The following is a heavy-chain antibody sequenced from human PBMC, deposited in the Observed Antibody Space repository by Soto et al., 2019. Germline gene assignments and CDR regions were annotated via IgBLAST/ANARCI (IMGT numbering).Heavy chain of an antibody. V-gene: IGHV1-24*01. J-gene: IGHJ6*02. Sequence: ASVKVSCKVFGYTLTDFSIHWVRQAPGKGLEWMGGFDPEDDETIYAQKFQGRFTMTEDTATDTAYMELSSLRSEDTAVYYCAAGGYRSSSSVRYYYYGMDAWGQGTTVTVSS. CDR3: AAGGYRSSSSVRYYYYGMDA. CDR2: FDPEDDET. CDR1: GYTLTDFS. D-gene: IGHD6-6*01.